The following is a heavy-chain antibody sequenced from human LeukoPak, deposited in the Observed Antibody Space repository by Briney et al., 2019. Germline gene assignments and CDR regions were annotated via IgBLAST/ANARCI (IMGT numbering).Heavy chain of an antibody. J-gene: IGHJ6*02. V-gene: IGHV3-23*01. D-gene: IGHD2-8*01. CDR3: ARGMLPTATYYFYGMDV. Sequence: GGSLRLSCAASGFTFSNYAMNWVRQAPGKGLEWVSIISDSGGSTYYADSVKGRFTISRDSSKNTLYLQMNSLRADDTAVYHCARGMLPTATYYFYGMDVWGQGTTVTVSS. CDR1: GFTFSNYA. CDR2: ISDSGGST.